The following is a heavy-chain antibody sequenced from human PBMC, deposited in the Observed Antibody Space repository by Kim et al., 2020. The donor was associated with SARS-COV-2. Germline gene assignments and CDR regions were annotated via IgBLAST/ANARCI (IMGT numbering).Heavy chain of an antibody. J-gene: IGHJ3*02. Sequence: GGSLRLSCAASGFTFSSYAMSWVRQAPGKGLEWVSAISGSGGSTYYADSVKGRFTISRVNSKNTLYLQMNSLRAEDTAVYYCAKNYGYPRDAFDIWGQGTMVTVSS. D-gene: IGHD5-18*01. CDR1: GFTFSSYA. V-gene: IGHV3-23*01. CDR3: AKNYGYPRDAFDI. CDR2: ISGSGGST.